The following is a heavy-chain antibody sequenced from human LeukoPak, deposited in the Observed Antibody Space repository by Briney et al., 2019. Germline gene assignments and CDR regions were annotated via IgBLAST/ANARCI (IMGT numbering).Heavy chain of an antibody. CDR3: ARGRPHGNDY. J-gene: IGHJ4*02. CDR2: IASDGSST. V-gene: IGHV3-74*01. CDR1: GLTFSSYW. Sequence: GSLRLSCAASGLTFSSYWMNWVRQAPGKGLVWVSRIASDGSSTAYADSVKGRFSISRDSAKNTLYLQMNSLRVEDTVVYYCARGRPHGNDYWGQGTLVTVSS. D-gene: IGHD4-23*01.